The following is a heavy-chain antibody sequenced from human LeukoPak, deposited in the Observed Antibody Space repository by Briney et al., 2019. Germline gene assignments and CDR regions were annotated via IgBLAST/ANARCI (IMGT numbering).Heavy chain of an antibody. Sequence: ASVQVSCKASGYTFTSYYMHWVRQAPGQGLEWMGIINPSGDSTSYAQKFQGRVTMTRDTSTSTVYMELSSLRYEDTAVYYCARDHPRSGSSLGYWGQGTLVTVSS. CDR3: ARDHPRSGSSLGY. D-gene: IGHD1-26*01. V-gene: IGHV1-46*01. CDR2: INPSGDST. J-gene: IGHJ4*02. CDR1: GYTFTSYY.